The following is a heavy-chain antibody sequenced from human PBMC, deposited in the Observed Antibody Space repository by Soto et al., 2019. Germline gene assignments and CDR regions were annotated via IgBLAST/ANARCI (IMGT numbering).Heavy chain of an antibody. V-gene: IGHV3-23*01. CDR2: ISGSDDST. CDR3: AKRSSLSTFDY. J-gene: IGHJ4*02. CDR1: GFTFSSYA. D-gene: IGHD6-6*01. Sequence: SLRLSCAASGFTFSSYAMSWVRQAPGKGLEWVSVISGSDDSTYYADSVKGRFTISRDNSKNTLYLQMNSLRAEDTAVYYCAKRSSLSTFDYWGQGTLVTVPQ.